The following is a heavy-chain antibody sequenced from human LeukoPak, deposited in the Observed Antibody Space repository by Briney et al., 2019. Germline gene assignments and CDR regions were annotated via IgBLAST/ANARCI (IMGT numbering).Heavy chain of an antibody. CDR2: IYYSGST. CDR1: GGSISSYY. CDR3: ARAEGFSDYVWGSYRGEPYFDY. J-gene: IGHJ4*02. Sequence: SETLSLTCTVSGGSISSYYWSWIRQPPGKGLEWIGYIYYSGSTNYNPSLKSRVTISVDTSKNQYSLKLSSVTAADTAVYYCARAEGFSDYVWGSYRGEPYFDYWGQGTLVTVSS. V-gene: IGHV4-59*01. D-gene: IGHD3-16*02.